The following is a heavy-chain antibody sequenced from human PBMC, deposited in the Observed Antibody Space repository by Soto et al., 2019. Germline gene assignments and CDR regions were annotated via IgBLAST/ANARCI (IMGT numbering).Heavy chain of an antibody. D-gene: IGHD3-16*01. Sequence: PGGSLRLSCAASGFTFSSYSMNWVRQAPGKGLEWVSSISSSSSYIYYADSVKGRFTISRDNAKNSLYLQMNSLRAEDTAVYYCARNYDYIWGSYGDAFDIWGQGTMVTVSS. V-gene: IGHV3-21*01. CDR1: GFTFSSYS. J-gene: IGHJ3*02. CDR3: ARNYDYIWGSYGDAFDI. CDR2: ISSSSSYI.